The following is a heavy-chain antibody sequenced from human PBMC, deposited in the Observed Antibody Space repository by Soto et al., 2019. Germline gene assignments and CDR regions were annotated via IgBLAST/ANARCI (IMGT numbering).Heavy chain of an antibody. Sequence: PLETLSLTGTVSGGAISGYYWTWIRQSAGKGLEWIGRIYSSGGTKYNPSLQSRVTMTLDTSKNQFSLRLSSVTAADTAVYYCARGRRFSDSFDPWGQGTLVTVSS. CDR1: GGAISGYY. V-gene: IGHV4-4*07. J-gene: IGHJ5*02. CDR2: IYSSGGT. CDR3: ARGRRFSDSFDP. D-gene: IGHD3-3*01.